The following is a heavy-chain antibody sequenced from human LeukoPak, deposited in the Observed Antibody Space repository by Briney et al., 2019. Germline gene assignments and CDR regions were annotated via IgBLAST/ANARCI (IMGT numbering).Heavy chain of an antibody. CDR2: IKEDGGDK. CDR3: ARARWE. V-gene: IGHV3-7*05. J-gene: IGHJ4*02. D-gene: IGHD1-26*01. CDR1: GFPFNSYW. Sequence: PGGSLRLSCAASGFPFNSYWMSWVRQAPGKGPEWVANIKEDGGDKYYVDSVKGRFTISRDNAKNSLFLQMNSLRVEDTAVYYCARARWEWGQGTLVTVSS.